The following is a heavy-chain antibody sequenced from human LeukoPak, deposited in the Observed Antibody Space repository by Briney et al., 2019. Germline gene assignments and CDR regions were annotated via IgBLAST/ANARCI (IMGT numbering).Heavy chain of an antibody. CDR1: GGSFSSGSYY. D-gene: IGHD2-2*01. CDR3: ARGDPYCSRTSCHGGYYYGMDV. Sequence: SETLSLTCTLPGGSFSSGSYYWSWIRQPPGKGLEWIVYLYYSGSTNYNPSLKSQFTISVDTSKNQFSLKLSSGTGADTALYYCARGDPYCSRTSCHGGYYYGMDVWGKGTTVTASS. CDR2: LYYSGST. V-gene: IGHV4-61*01. J-gene: IGHJ6*04.